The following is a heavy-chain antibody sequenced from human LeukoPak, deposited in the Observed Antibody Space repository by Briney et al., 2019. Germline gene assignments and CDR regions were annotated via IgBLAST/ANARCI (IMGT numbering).Heavy chain of an antibody. Sequence: SETLSLTCTVSGGSISDYYWSWIRQPAGKGLEWVGRIYRSGSTNYNPSLKSRVTMSLDTSKKQFSLKLSSVTAADTAVYYCAREWGYLEFFNYGLDVWGPGTTVTVSS. J-gene: IGHJ6*02. D-gene: IGHD1-26*01. CDR1: GGSISDYY. CDR2: IYRSGST. CDR3: AREWGYLEFFNYGLDV. V-gene: IGHV4-4*07.